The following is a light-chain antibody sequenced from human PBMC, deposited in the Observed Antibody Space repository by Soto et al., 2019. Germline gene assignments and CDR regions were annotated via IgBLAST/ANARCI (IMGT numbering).Light chain of an antibody. Sequence: SYELTQPPSLSVAPGQTARITCGGNNIGGISVHWYQQKPGQAPVLVISYDSDRPSGIPERFSGSNSGNTATLTISRVEAGDDADYYCQVWDTSDDHQVFGGGTKLTVL. CDR3: QVWDTSDDHQV. CDR1: NIGGIS. CDR2: YDS. V-gene: IGLV3-21*04. J-gene: IGLJ3*02.